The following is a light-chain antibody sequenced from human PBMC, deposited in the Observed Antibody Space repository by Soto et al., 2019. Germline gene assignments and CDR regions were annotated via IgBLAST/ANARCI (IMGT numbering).Light chain of an antibody. CDR1: QSISSN. J-gene: IGKJ1*01. Sequence: ETVMTQSPATLSVSPGERATLSCRASQSISSNLAWFQQKPGQAPRLLIYDASTMATGFPARFSGSGSGTEFTLTISSLQSEDFAVYYCQQYNNWPAGTFGQGTKVDIK. CDR2: DAS. V-gene: IGKV3-15*01. CDR3: QQYNNWPAGT.